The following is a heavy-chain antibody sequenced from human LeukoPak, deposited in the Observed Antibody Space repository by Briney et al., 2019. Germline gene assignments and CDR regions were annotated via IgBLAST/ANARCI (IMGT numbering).Heavy chain of an antibody. Sequence: GGSLRLSCAAAGFTVSTSAMSWVRQAPGKGLEWVSRINSDGSSTSYADSVKGRFTISRDNAKNTLYLQMNSLRAEDTAVYYCARTRYSGYDHFDYWGQGTLVTVSS. V-gene: IGHV3-74*01. CDR2: INSDGSST. D-gene: IGHD5-12*01. J-gene: IGHJ4*02. CDR3: ARTRYSGYDHFDY. CDR1: GFTVSTSA.